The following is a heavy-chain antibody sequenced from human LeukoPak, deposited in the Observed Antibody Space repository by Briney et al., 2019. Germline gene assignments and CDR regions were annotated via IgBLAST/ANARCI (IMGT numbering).Heavy chain of an antibody. CDR1: GFTFSSYA. Sequence: GGSLRLSCAASGFTFSSYAMSWVRQAPGKGLEWVSAISGSGGSTYYADSVKGRFTISRDNSKNTLYLQMNSLRAEDTAVYYCAKGGRGLVITKYYFDYWGQGTLVTVSS. CDR3: AKGGRGLVITKYYFDY. CDR2: ISGSGGST. D-gene: IGHD3/OR15-3a*01. V-gene: IGHV3-23*01. J-gene: IGHJ4*02.